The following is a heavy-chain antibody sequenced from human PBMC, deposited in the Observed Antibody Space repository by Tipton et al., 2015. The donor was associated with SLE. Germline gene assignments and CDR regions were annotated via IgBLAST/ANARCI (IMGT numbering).Heavy chain of an antibody. J-gene: IGHJ4*02. Sequence: TLSLTCTVSGGSISSGGYYWSWIRQPAGKGLEWLGHIYTSGSTNYNTSLKSRVTISVDTSKNQFSLKLSSVTAADTAVYYCARQRIVDSSWYYFDYWGQGTLVTVSS. V-gene: IGHV4-61*09. CDR2: IYTSGST. D-gene: IGHD6-13*01. CDR1: GGSISSGGYY. CDR3: ARQRIVDSSWYYFDY.